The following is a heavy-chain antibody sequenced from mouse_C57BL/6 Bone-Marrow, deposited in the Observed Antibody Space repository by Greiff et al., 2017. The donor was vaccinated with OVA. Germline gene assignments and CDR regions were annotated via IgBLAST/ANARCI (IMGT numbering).Heavy chain of an antibody. Sequence: VHVKQSGAELVRPGASVKLSCTASGFNITDYYMHWVKQRPEQGLEWIGRIDPEDGDTEYAPKFQGKATMTADTSSNTAYLQLSSLTSEDTAVYYCTLFITTVVDYFDYWGQGTTLTVSS. CDR1: GFNITDYY. CDR3: TLFITTVVDYFDY. CDR2: IDPEDGDT. D-gene: IGHD1-1*01. J-gene: IGHJ2*01. V-gene: IGHV14-1*01.